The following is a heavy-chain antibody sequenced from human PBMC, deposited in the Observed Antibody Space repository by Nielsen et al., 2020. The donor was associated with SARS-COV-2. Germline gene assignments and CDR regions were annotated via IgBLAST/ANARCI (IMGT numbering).Heavy chain of an antibody. CDR3: ARRSIGDTNWLDP. V-gene: IGHV5-51*01. J-gene: IGHJ5*02. D-gene: IGHD3-16*01. Sequence: KVSCKGSGYSFSTYWIVWVRQMPGKGQEWMGMVYPDDSDTRYSPSFEGQITISVDKSIRTAFLQWNSLKASDTAMYYCARRSIGDTNWLDPWGQGTLVTVSS. CDR2: VYPDDSDT. CDR1: GYSFSTYW.